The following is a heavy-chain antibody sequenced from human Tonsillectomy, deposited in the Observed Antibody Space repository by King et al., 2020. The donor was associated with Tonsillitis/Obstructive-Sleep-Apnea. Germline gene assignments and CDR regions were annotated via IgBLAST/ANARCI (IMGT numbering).Heavy chain of an antibody. CDR3: ARGRGVSAVLLADSCHL. D-gene: IGHD3-10*01. CDR2: INPNSGGT. CDR1: GYTFTGYY. Sequence: QLVQSGAEVKKPGASVKVSCKASGYTFTGYYLHWVRQAPGQGLEWMGWINPNSGGTNYAQKFQGRVTMTRDTSISTAYMDLSRLGSDDTAVYYCARGRGVSAVLLADSCHLWGRGTMVTV. V-gene: IGHV1-2*02. J-gene: IGHJ3*01.